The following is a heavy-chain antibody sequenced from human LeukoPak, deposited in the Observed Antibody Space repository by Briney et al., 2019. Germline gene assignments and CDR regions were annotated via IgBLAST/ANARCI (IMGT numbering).Heavy chain of an antibody. D-gene: IGHD3-10*01. V-gene: IGHV4-61*01. J-gene: IGHJ5*02. CDR3: ARDRWMVRGRLFDP. CDR1: GGSVSSGSYY. CDR2: IYYSGST. Sequence: SETLSLTCTVSGGSVSSGSYYWSWIRQPPGKGLEWIGYIYYSGSTNYNPSLKSRVTISVDTSKNQFSLKLSSVTAADTAVYYCARDRWMVRGRLFDPWGQGTLVTVSS.